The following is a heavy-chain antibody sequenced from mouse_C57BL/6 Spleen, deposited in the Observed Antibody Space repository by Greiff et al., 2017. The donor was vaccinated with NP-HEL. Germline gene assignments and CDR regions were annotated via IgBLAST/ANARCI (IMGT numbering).Heavy chain of an antibody. D-gene: IGHD3-1*01. J-gene: IGHJ2*01. CDR2: IDPSDSET. CDR3: ARGWTGLRFDY. V-gene: IGHV1-52*01. Sequence: QVQLQQPGAELVRPGSSVKLSCKASGYTFTSYWMHWVKQRPIQGLEWIGNIDPSDSETHYNQKFKDKATLTVDKSSSTAYMQLSSLTSEDSAVYYWARGWTGLRFDYWGQGTTLTVAS. CDR1: GYTFTSYW.